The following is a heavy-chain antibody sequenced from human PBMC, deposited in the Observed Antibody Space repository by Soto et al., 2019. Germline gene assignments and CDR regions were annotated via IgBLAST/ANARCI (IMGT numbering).Heavy chain of an antibody. V-gene: IGHV1-3*01. D-gene: IGHD3-16*01. CDR1: GYTFTSYA. Sequence: GASGKVSCKASGYTFTSYAMHWVRQAPGQRLEWMGWINADSGNTRYTQKFQGRVTMTRNTSASTAYMELSSLRSEDTAVYYCAICYDALSDYLWFDPWGEAPLVT. J-gene: IGHJ5*02. CDR3: AICYDALSDYLWFDP. CDR2: INADSGNT.